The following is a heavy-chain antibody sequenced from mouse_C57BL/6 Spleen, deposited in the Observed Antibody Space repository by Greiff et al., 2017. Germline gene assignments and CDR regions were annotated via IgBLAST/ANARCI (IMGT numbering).Heavy chain of an antibody. CDR1: GYTFTSYW. J-gene: IGHJ1*03. CDR2: INPDSGST. V-gene: IGHV1-64*01. Sequence: VQLQQSGAELVKPGASVKLSCKASGYTFTSYWMYWVKQRPGQGLEWIGMINPDSGSTNYNEKFKSKATLTVDKSSSTAYMQLSSLTSEDSAVYFCARYADRDYEYWGTGTTVTVSS. D-gene: IGHD1-1*01. CDR3: ARYADRDYEY.